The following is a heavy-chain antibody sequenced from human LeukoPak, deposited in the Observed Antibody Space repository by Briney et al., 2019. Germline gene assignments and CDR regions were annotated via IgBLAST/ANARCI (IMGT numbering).Heavy chain of an antibody. CDR3: ARAGGVGYCSTTSCYYSY. V-gene: IGHV3-30-3*01. CDR2: ISNDGSNT. Sequence: GGSLRLSCAASRFTFSNYALHWVRQAPGKVLERVAVISNDGSNTYYADSVKGRFTISRDNSRNTLYLQMNSLRAEDTAVYYCARAGGVGYCSTTSCYYSYWGQGTLVTVSS. D-gene: IGHD2-2*03. J-gene: IGHJ4*02. CDR1: RFTFSNYA.